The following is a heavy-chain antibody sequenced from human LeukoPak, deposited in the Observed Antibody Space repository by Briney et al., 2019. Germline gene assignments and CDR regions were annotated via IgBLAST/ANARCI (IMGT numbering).Heavy chain of an antibody. Sequence: SVTVSLTCTVSGGSISRTSYYWGWIRQPPGKGLEWIGSIYYSGSTYYNPSLKSRVTISVDTSKNQFSLKWSSVTAADTAVFYCARYNPRDSGYPGFDYWGQGTLGTLSS. J-gene: IGHJ4*02. CDR3: ARYNPRDSGYPGFDY. CDR2: IYYSGST. CDR1: GGSISRTSYY. D-gene: IGHD5-12*01. V-gene: IGHV4-39*01.